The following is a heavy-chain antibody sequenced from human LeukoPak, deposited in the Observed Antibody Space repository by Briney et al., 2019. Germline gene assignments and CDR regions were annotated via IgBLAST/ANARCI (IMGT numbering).Heavy chain of an antibody. CDR2: ISSSRSTI. Sequence: GSLRLSCAASGFTFSSNSMNWVRQAPGRGLEWVSYISSSRSTIYYADSVKGRFTISRDNAKNSLYLQMNSLRAEDTAVYYCARAPTDDYGDYSFDYWGKGTLVTVSS. V-gene: IGHV3-48*04. J-gene: IGHJ4*02. CDR3: ARAPTDDYGDYSFDY. D-gene: IGHD4-17*01. CDR1: GFTFSSNS.